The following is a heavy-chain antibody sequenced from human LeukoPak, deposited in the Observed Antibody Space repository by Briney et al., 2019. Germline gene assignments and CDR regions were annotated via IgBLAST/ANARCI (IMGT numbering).Heavy chain of an antibody. Sequence: GGSLRLSCAASGFTFRSYEMNWVRQAPGKGLEWVSSISSSSSYIYYADSVKGRFTISRDNAKNSLYLQMNSLRAEDTAVYYCARGSVVVVITAADYWGQGTLVTVSS. D-gene: IGHD3-22*01. J-gene: IGHJ4*02. CDR3: ARGSVVVVITAADY. CDR2: ISSSSSYI. CDR1: GFTFRSYE. V-gene: IGHV3-21*01.